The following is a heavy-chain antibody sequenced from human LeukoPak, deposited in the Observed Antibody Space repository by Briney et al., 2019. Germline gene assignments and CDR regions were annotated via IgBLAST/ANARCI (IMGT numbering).Heavy chain of an antibody. CDR1: GFTFSTYW. D-gene: IGHD3-10*01. CDR2: IKSDGSAT. CDR3: ARVGGRGSIGGDC. Sequence: GGSLRLSCAASGFTFSTYWMHWVRQAPGKGLVWVSRIKSDGSATTYADFVKGRFTVSRDNAKNTLYLQMSSLRAEDTAMYFCARVGGRGSIGGDCWGQGTLVTVSS. V-gene: IGHV3-74*03. J-gene: IGHJ4*02.